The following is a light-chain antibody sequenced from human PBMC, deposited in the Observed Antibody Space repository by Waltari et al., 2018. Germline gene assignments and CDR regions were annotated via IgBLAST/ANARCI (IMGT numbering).Light chain of an antibody. CDR1: QSVSSNY. V-gene: IGKV3-20*01. CDR2: GAS. Sequence: EIVLTQSPGTLSLSPGERATLSCRASQSVSSNYLAWYQQKPGQAPRHLISGASSRATGVPDRFNGSGSGTDFTLTISRLEPEDFAMYYCQQYGFSPEYTFGQGTKLEIK. CDR3: QQYGFSPEYT. J-gene: IGKJ2*01.